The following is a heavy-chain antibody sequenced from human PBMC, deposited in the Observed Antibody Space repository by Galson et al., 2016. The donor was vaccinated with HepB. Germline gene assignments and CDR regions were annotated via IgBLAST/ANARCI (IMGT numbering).Heavy chain of an antibody. CDR1: GGSFSGYC. Sequence: SETLSLTCAVYGGSFSGYCWSWIRQPPGKGLEWIGCIHYSGSTKYNPSLKSRITISVDTSKNQFSLKLSSVTAADTAVYYCARDRSQDWFDPWGQGTLVTVSS. CDR3: ARDRSQDWFDP. J-gene: IGHJ5*02. CDR2: IHYSGST. V-gene: IGHV4-59*01. D-gene: IGHD3-10*01.